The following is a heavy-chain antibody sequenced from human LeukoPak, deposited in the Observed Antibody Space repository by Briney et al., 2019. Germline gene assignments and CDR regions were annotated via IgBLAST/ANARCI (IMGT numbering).Heavy chain of an antibody. Sequence: GGSLRLSPAASVFSLSNSWMHCVRPAPEKGRVWVSRINSDGNTTYYTGSVKGRFTLSPDKATNTLYIQIISLRAATTPLYHCASGTYLASFCTGYPDYWGQGTLVTVSS. J-gene: IGHJ4*02. V-gene: IGHV3-74*01. CDR3: ASGTYLASFCTGYPDY. CDR2: INSDGNTT. D-gene: IGHD3/OR15-3a*01. CDR1: VFSLSNSW.